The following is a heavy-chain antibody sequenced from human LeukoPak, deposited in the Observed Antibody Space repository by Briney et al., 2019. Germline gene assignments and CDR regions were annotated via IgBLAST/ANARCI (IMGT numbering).Heavy chain of an antibody. Sequence: SETLSLTCAVYGGSFSGYYWSWIRQPPGKGLEWIGSIYYSGSTYYNPSLKSRVTISVDTSKNQFSLKLSSVTAADTAVYYCARDRWELSRSLGYFDYWGQGTLVTVSS. CDR3: ARDRWELSRSLGYFDY. D-gene: IGHD1-26*01. CDR1: GGSFSGYY. CDR2: IYYSGST. J-gene: IGHJ4*02. V-gene: IGHV4-34*01.